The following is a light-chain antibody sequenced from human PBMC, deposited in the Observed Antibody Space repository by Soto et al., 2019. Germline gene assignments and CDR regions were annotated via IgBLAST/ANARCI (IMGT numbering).Light chain of an antibody. CDR3: QKYNSSPWT. CDR1: QGISNY. Sequence: DIQMTQSQSSLSASVGDRVTITCRAHQGISNYLAWYQQKPGKVPKLRIYAASTLQSGVPSRLSGSGSGTDFTLTISSLQPEDVATYYCQKYNSSPWTFGQGTKVEIK. CDR2: AAS. V-gene: IGKV1-27*01. J-gene: IGKJ1*01.